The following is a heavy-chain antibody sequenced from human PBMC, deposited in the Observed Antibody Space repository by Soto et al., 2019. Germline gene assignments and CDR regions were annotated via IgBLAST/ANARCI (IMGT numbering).Heavy chain of an antibody. CDR1: GYTFTSYY. J-gene: IGHJ3*02. CDR2: INPSGGST. D-gene: IGHD5-12*01. Sequence: GASVKVSCKASGYTFTSYYMHWVRQAPGQGLEWMGIINPSGGSTSYAQKFQGRVTMTRDTSTSTVYMELSSLRSEDTAVYYCASWYSGYDYRGGHAFDIWGQGTMVTVS. V-gene: IGHV1-46*03. CDR3: ASWYSGYDYRGGHAFDI.